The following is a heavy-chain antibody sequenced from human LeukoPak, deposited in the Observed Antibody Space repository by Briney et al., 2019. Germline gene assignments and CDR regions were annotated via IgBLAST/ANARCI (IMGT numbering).Heavy chain of an antibody. CDR1: GGPFSGYY. Sequence: PSETLSLTCAVYGGPFSGYYWSWIRQPPGKGLEWIGEINHSGSTNYNPSLKSRVTISVDTSKNQFSLKLSSVTAADTAVYYCATSTDIVVVPAARGYNWFDPWGQGTLVTVSS. V-gene: IGHV4-34*01. D-gene: IGHD2-2*01. J-gene: IGHJ5*02. CDR2: INHSGST. CDR3: ATSTDIVVVPAARGYNWFDP.